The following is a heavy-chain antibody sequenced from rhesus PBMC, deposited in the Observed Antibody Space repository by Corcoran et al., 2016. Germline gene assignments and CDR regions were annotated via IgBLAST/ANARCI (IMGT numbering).Heavy chain of an antibody. J-gene: IGHJ5-1*01. Sequence: QVHLQESGPGLVKPSETLSLTCAVSGASVSTYWWLWIRQPPGKGMEWIGEIRGEGSWNKHNPSLKSRITISKDASTIQFSLEMTSMTAAATAVYYCARGLDYRFDVSGPGVLVTVSS. CDR2: IRGEGSWN. D-gene: IGHD1-1*01. V-gene: IGHV4-80*01. CDR1: GASVSTYW. CDR3: ARGLDYRFDV.